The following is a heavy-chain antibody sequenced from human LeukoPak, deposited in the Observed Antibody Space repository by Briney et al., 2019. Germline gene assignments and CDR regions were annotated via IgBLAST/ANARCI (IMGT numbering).Heavy chain of an antibody. V-gene: IGHV1-69*05. CDR2: IIPIFGTA. J-gene: IGHJ3*02. CDR3: ARDYHDAFDI. Sequence: MGGIIPIFGTANYAQKFQERVTITRDMSTSTAYMELSSLRSEDTAVYYCARDYHDAFDIWGQGTMVTVSS. D-gene: IGHD2-2*01.